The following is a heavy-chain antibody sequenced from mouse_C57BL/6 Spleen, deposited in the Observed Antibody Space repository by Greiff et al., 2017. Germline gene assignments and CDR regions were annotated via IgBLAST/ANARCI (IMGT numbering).Heavy chain of an antibody. V-gene: IGHV1-18*01. D-gene: IGHD3-2*02. CDR1: GYTFTDYN. CDR2: INPNNGGT. J-gene: IGHJ3*01. CDR3: ARVSSGYVGFAY. Sequence: EVQLQESGPELVKPGASVKIPCKASGYTFTDYNMDWVKQSHGKSLEWIGDINPNNGGTIYNQKFKGKATLTVDKSSSTAYMELRSLTSEDTAVYYCARVSSGYVGFAYWGQGTLVTVSA.